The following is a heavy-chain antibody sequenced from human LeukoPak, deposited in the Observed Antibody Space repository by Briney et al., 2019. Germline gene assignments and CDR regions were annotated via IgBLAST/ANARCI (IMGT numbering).Heavy chain of an antibody. Sequence: PSQTLSLTCTVSGGSINSGDYYWSWIRQPAGKGLEWIGRVYTSGNTLYSPSLKSRVAISIDRSKNQFSLKLTSVTAADTALYHCARGGTIFTFFDYSGQGIVVTVSS. CDR3: ARGGTIFTFFDY. CDR2: VYTSGNT. V-gene: IGHV4-61*02. CDR1: GGSINSGDYY. D-gene: IGHD5-24*01. J-gene: IGHJ4*02.